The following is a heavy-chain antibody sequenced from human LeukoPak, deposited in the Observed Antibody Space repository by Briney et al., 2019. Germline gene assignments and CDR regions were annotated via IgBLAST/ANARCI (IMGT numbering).Heavy chain of an antibody. CDR1: GFTFSSYN. CDR2: ISFSGGST. J-gene: IGHJ3*02. D-gene: IGHD6-19*01. CDR3: AKFGSGWYYGASDI. V-gene: IGHV3-23*01. Sequence: GGSLRLSCAASGFTFSSYNMNWVRQAPGKGLEWASGISFSGGSTYYADSVKGRFTISRDNSKNTLFLQMNSLRAEDTAVYYCAKFGSGWYYGASDIWGQGTMVTISS.